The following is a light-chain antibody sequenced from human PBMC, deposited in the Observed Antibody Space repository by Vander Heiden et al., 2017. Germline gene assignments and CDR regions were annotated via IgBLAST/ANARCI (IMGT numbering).Light chain of an antibody. J-gene: IGLJ2*01. V-gene: IGLV3-25*03. CDR3: QSADSSGTYVV. CDR2: KDS. CDR1: ALPEQY. Sequence: SYELTQPPSVSVSPGQTARITCSGDALPEQYAYWYQQKPGQAPILGIYKDSERPSGFPERFAGSSSGTTVTLTISGVQAEDEADYYCQSADSSGTYVVFGGGTKLTVL.